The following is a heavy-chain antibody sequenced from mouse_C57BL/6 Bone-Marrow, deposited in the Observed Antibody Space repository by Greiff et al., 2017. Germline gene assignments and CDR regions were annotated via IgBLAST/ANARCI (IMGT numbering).Heavy chain of an antibody. V-gene: IGHV6-6*01. Sequence: EVQLVESGGGLVQPGGSMKLSCAASGFTFSDAWMDWVRQSPEKGLEWVAEIRNKANNHATYYAESVKGRFTISRDDSKSSVYLQMNSLRAEDTGIYYCTGLITTVVGLDYWGQGTTLTVSS. D-gene: IGHD1-1*01. J-gene: IGHJ2*01. CDR2: IRNKANNHAT. CDR1: GFTFSDAW. CDR3: TGLITTVVGLDY.